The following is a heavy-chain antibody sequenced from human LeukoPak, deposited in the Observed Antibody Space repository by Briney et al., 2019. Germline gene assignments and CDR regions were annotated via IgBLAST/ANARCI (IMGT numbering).Heavy chain of an antibody. J-gene: IGHJ5*02. CDR1: GYSSTNFW. D-gene: IGHD3-16*01. Sequence: PGESLKISCKGAGYSSTNFWIGWVRQMPGKGLEWMGVISPGDSGIRYSPSFQGQVTISVDKSTSTTYLQWSSLKASDSAMYYCAAGGATAPWGQGTLVTVSS. V-gene: IGHV5-51*01. CDR2: ISPGDSGI. CDR3: AAGGATAP.